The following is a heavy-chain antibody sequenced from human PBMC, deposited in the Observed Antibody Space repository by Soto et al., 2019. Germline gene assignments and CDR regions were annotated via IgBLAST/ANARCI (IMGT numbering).Heavy chain of an antibody. V-gene: IGHV3-23*01. D-gene: IGHD1-26*01. CDR3: AKDPRVGASAPEYFQH. Sequence: EVQLLESGGGLVQPGGSLRLSCAASGFTLSIYAMTWVRQAPGKGLEWVSSINTNGGSTFYADSVKGRFTISRDHSENTVYLQMNSLRVEDTAIYYCAKDPRVGASAPEYFQHWGQGTLVSVSS. CDR1: GFTLSIYA. J-gene: IGHJ1*01. CDR2: INTNGGST.